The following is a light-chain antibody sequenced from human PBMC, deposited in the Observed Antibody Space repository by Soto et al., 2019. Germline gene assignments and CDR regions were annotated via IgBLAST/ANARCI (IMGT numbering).Light chain of an antibody. Sequence: DIQMTQSPSSLSASVGDRVTITCRASQSIRSYLNWYQQKPGKVPKLLIYAASSLQSGVPSRFSGSGSGTDFTLTISSLQPEDFATYYCQHSYSTPPTFGGGTKVEIK. V-gene: IGKV1-39*01. CDR1: QSIRSY. CDR3: QHSYSTPPT. J-gene: IGKJ4*01. CDR2: AAS.